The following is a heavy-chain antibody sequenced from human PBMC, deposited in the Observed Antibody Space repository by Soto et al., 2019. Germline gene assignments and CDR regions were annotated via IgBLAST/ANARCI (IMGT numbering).Heavy chain of an antibody. CDR2: INPNSGGT. V-gene: IGHV1-2*02. CDR1: GFTFSAYY. J-gene: IGHJ6*02. CDR3: ARSLLDEYSSSWRSAYYGMDV. D-gene: IGHD6-13*01. Sequence: QVQLVQSGAEVKKPGASVKVSCKASGFTFSAYYIYWVRQAPGQGLEWIGWINPNSGGTHNAQKFQGRVTMTRDTSTSTVYMELSALIPDDTAVYYCARSLLDEYSSSWRSAYYGMDVWGQGTTVTVSS.